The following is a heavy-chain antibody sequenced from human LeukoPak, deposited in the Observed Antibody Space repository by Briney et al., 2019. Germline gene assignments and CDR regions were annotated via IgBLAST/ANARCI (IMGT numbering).Heavy chain of an antibody. CDR3: ARRWAAMPFDY. D-gene: IGHD2-2*01. V-gene: IGHV4-39*01. CDR1: GGSISSSSYY. J-gene: IGHJ4*02. CDR2: IYYSGST. Sequence: PSETLSLTCTVSGGSISSSSYYWGWIRQPPGKGLEWIGSIYYSGSTYYNPSLKSRVTISVDTSKNQFSLKLSPVTAADTAVYYCARRWAAMPFDYWGQGTLVTVSS.